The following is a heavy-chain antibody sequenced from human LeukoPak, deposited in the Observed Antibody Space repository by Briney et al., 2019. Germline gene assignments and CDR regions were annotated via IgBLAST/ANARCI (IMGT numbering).Heavy chain of an antibody. D-gene: IGHD6-19*01. Sequence: GSVKVSCAASGYTFTSYDMHWVRQAPGQGLEWVGIIQPSGGSTTYAQKFQGRSTMTRDTSTNTVYMELTSLRAEDTAVYYCARGGWYASDCWGQGTLVTVSS. CDR3: ARGGWYASDC. V-gene: IGHV1-46*01. J-gene: IGHJ4*02. CDR2: IQPSGGST. CDR1: GYTFTSYD.